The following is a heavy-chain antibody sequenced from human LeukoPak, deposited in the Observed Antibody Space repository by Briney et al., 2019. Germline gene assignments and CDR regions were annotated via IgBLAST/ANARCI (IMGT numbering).Heavy chain of an antibody. CDR3: ARAMVGFGEFVAFDI. CDR1: GFTFSSYS. CDR2: ISSSSSTI. D-gene: IGHD3-10*01. J-gene: IGHJ3*02. V-gene: IGHV3-48*04. Sequence: GGSLRLSCAASGFTFSSYSMNWVRQAPGKGLEWVSYISSSSSTIYYADSVKGRFTISRDNAKNSLYLQMNSLRAEDTAVYYCARAMVGFGEFVAFDIWGQGTMVTVSS.